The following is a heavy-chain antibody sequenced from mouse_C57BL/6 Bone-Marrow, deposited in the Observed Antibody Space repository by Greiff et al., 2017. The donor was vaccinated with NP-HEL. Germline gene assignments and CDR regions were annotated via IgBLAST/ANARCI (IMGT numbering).Heavy chain of an antibody. J-gene: IGHJ4*01. D-gene: IGHD2-12*01. V-gene: IGHV5-17*01. CDR1: GFTFSDYG. Sequence: EVHLVEPGGGLVKPGGSLKLSCAASGFTFSDYGMHWVRQAPEQGLEWVAYISSGGSTIYYADTVKGRFTISRDNAKNTLFLQMTRLRSEDTAMYYCARRYRGLYYYAMDYWGQGTSVTVSS. CDR2: ISSGGSTI. CDR3: ARRYRGLYYYAMDY.